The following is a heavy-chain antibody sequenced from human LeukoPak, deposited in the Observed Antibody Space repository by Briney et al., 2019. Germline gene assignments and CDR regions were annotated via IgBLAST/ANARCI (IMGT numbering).Heavy chain of an antibody. CDR1: GFTFSSYS. D-gene: IGHD6-13*01. CDR3: ARDPYSSSWLRGDAFDI. J-gene: IGHJ3*02. CDR2: ISSSSSYI. V-gene: IGHV3-21*01. Sequence: PGGSLRLSCAASGFTFSSYSTNWVRQAPGKGLEWVSSISSSSSYIYYADSVKGRFTISRDNAKNSLYLQMNSLRAEDTAVYYCARDPYSSSWLRGDAFDIWGQGTMVTVSS.